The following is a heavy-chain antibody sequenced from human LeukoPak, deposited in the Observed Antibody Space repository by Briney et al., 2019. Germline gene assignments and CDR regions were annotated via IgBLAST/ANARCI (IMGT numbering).Heavy chain of an antibody. CDR2: IPSNDCNT. CDR1: GFTFSSYT. CDR3: AKDGGLWVSAHWGDS. Sequence: GGSLRLSCAASGFTFSSYTMSWVRQAPGKGLEWVSTIPSNDCNTYSARCVKGRFTVSSENPKNTLYLQMNSLRAEDTAVYYCAKDGGLWVSAHWGDSWGRGTLVTVSS. V-gene: IGHV3-23*01. D-gene: IGHD7-27*01. J-gene: IGHJ4*02.